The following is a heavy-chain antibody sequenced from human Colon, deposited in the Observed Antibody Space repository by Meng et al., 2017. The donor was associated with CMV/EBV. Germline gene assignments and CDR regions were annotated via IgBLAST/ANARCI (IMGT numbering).Heavy chain of an antibody. J-gene: IGHJ4*02. V-gene: IGHV1-2*02. Sequence: GGSLRLSCSVSGGAISDYYIHWVRQAPGQSLEWMGWMNSDAGNTVYAPQFRGRVTMTRDTSINTAYMELRSLKSDDTAVYYCARGSQSQRLLDYWGQGTLVTVSS. CDR2: MNSDAGNT. CDR1: GGAISDYY. D-gene: IGHD6-25*01. CDR3: ARGSQSQRLLDY.